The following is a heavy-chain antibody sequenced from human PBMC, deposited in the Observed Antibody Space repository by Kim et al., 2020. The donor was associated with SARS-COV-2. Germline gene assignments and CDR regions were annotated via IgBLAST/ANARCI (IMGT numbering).Heavy chain of an antibody. CDR2: IYYSGST. V-gene: IGHV4-39*01. Sequence: SETLSLTCTVSGGSISSSSYYWGWIRQPPGKGLEWIGSIYYSGSTYYNPSLKSRVTISVDTSKNQFSLKLSSVTAADTAVYYCASMVRGVIHEYFDYWGQGTLVTVSS. D-gene: IGHD3-10*01. CDR1: GGSISSSSYY. J-gene: IGHJ4*02. CDR3: ASMVRGVIHEYFDY.